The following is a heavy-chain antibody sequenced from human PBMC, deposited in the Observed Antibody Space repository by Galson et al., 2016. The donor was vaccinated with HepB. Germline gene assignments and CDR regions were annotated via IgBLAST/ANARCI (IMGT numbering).Heavy chain of an antibody. Sequence: SLRLSCAASGFTFTSYTMNWVRQAPGKGLEWVSSISFSSSYIYYSDSVKGRFTISRDNAKNSLYLQMTSLRAEDTAVYYCARAGVGPIGVWGQGTLVTVSS. CDR2: ISFSSSYI. CDR1: GFTFTSYT. CDR3: ARAGVGPIGV. D-gene: IGHD3-3*01. V-gene: IGHV3-21*01. J-gene: IGHJ4*02.